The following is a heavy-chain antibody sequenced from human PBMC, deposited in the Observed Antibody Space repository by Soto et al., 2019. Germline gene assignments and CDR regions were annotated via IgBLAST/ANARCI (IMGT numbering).Heavy chain of an antibody. Sequence: SETLSLTCAVSGISIISTYWSSVRQPPGKGLEWIGYSYYSGSTNYNPSLKSRVAISVDLANNRFSLKLSSVTAADTAVYYCARARGGYIIDFWGQGTLVTVSS. J-gene: IGHJ4*02. CDR1: GISIISTY. CDR2: SYYSGST. V-gene: IGHV4-59*01. D-gene: IGHD5-12*01. CDR3: ARARGGYIIDF.